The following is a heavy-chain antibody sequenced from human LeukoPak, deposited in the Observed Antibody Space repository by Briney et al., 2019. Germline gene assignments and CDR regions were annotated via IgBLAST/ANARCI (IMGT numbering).Heavy chain of an antibody. CDR2: IIPIFGTA. D-gene: IGHD5-24*01. CDR3: ATRAGRDDGYLGYEFSYHYMDV. V-gene: IGHV1-69*13. Sequence: ASVKVSCKASGYTFTSYAISWVRQAPGQGLEWMGGIIPIFGTANYAQKFQGRVTITADESTSTAYMELSSLRSEDTAVYYCATRAGRDDGYLGYEFSYHYMDVWGKGTTVTISS. J-gene: IGHJ6*03. CDR1: GYTFTSYA.